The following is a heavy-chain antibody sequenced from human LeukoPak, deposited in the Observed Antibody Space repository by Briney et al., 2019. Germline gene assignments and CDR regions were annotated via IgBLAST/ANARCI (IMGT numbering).Heavy chain of an antibody. J-gene: IGHJ2*01. Sequence: GGSLRLSCAASGFTFSSYSMNWVRQAPGKGLEWVSVIYSGGSTYYADSVKGRFTISRDNSKNTLYLQMNSLRAEDTAVYYCAREDVSTHWYFDLWGRGTLVTVSS. D-gene: IGHD2-2*01. V-gene: IGHV3-66*02. CDR1: GFTFSSYS. CDR3: AREDVSTHWYFDL. CDR2: IYSGGST.